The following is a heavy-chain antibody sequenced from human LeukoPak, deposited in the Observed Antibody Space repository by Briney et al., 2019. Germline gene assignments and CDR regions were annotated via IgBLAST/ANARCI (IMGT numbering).Heavy chain of an antibody. Sequence: SGPALLHPTRPLTLTFTFSGFSLSTSGMGVSWIRQPPEKALEWLTLIDWDADTYYSTSLKTRLTISKDTSKNQVVLTMTNMDPVDTATYYCTRTYSGSYPVHYWGQGTLVTVSS. CDR1: GFSLSTSGMG. D-gene: IGHD1-26*01. CDR3: TRTYSGSYPVHY. J-gene: IGHJ4*02. V-gene: IGHV2-70*13. CDR2: IDWDADT.